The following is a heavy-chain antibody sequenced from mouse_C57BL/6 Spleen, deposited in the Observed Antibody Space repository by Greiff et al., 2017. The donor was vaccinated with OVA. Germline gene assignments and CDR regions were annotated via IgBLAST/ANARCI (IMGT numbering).Heavy chain of an antibody. D-gene: IGHD1-1*01. J-gene: IGHJ3*01. Sequence: QVQLQQPGTELVKPGASVKLSCKASGYTFTSYWMHWVKQRPGQGLEWIGNINPSNGGTNYNEKFKSKATLTVDKSSSTAYMQLSSLTSEDSAVYYCARGESYYYGSSLAWFAYWGQGTLVTVSA. CDR3: ARGESYYYGSSLAWFAY. V-gene: IGHV1-53*01. CDR2: INPSNGGT. CDR1: GYTFTSYW.